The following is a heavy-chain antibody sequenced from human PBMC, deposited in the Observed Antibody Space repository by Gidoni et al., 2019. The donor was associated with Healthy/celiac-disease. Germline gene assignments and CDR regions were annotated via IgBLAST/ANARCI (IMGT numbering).Heavy chain of an antibody. Sequence: QVTLRESGPALVKPTQTLTLTCTFSGFSLSTSGMCVSWIRQPPGKALEWLARIDWDDDKYYSTSLKTRLTISKDTSKNQVVLTMTNMDPVDTATYYCARTPYYYDSSGYYYFDYWGQGTLVTVSS. V-gene: IGHV2-70*15. CDR2: IDWDDDK. D-gene: IGHD3-22*01. J-gene: IGHJ4*02. CDR3: ARTPYYYDSSGYYYFDY. CDR1: GFSLSTSGMC.